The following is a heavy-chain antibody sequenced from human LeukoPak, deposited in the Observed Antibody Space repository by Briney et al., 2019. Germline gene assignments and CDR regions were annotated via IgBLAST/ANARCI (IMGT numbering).Heavy chain of an antibody. V-gene: IGHV4-31*03. CDR3: AWAGSTSPLFRY. Sequence: MPSETLPLTCTVSGVSISSGSYYWSWIRQHPGKGLECIGFLYYGGATYYNPSLKSRVAISVDASKNQFSLKVSSVTAADTAVYYCAWAGSTSPLFRYWGQGTLVTVSS. J-gene: IGHJ4*02. D-gene: IGHD2-2*01. CDR2: LYYGGAT. CDR1: GVSISSGSYY.